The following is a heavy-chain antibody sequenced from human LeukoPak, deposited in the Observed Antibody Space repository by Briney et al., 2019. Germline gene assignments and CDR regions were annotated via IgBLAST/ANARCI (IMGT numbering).Heavy chain of an antibody. D-gene: IGHD1-1*01. V-gene: IGHV1-69*04. CDR2: IIPIRGIA. CDR1: GGTFSSYA. CDR3: AREVERPYYYYYGMDV. Sequence: SVKVSCKASGGTFSSYAISWVRQAPGQGLEWMGRIIPIRGIANYAQKFQGRVTITADKSTSTAYMELSSLRSEDTAVYYCAREVERPYYYYYGMDVWGQGTTVTVSS. J-gene: IGHJ6*02.